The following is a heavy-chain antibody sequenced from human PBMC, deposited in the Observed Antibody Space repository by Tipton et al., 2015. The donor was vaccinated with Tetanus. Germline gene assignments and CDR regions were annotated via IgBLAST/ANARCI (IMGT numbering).Heavy chain of an antibody. Sequence: TLSLTCAVYGGSFSAYYWSWIRQSPGKGLEWIGEINHSGSTTYSPSLRSRLTIDVDTSQNLFSLRLASVTAADTAVYYCARHLYGYWFDPWGQGAPVTVSS. CDR3: ARHLYGYWFDP. V-gene: IGHV4-34*01. J-gene: IGHJ5*02. D-gene: IGHD2/OR15-2a*01. CDR1: GGSFSAYY. CDR2: INHSGST.